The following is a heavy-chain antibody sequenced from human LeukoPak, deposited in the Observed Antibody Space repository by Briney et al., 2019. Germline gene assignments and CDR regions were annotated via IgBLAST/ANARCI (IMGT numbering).Heavy chain of an antibody. CDR3: AKGHFKDSSGYYPYYFDY. J-gene: IGHJ4*02. Sequence: GGSLRLSCAASGFTFSSYAMSWVRQAPGKGLEWVSGISDSVSTTYYADPVKGRFTISRDNSKKTLYLQMNSLRAEDTAVYYRAKGHFKDSSGYYPYYFDYWGQGTLVTVSS. V-gene: IGHV3-23*01. CDR1: GFTFSSYA. CDR2: ISDSVSTT. D-gene: IGHD3-22*01.